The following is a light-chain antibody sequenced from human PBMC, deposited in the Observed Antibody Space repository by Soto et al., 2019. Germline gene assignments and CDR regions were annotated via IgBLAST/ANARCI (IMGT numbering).Light chain of an antibody. CDR2: AAS. CDR1: QSIGTY. J-gene: IGKJ1*01. CDR3: QQTYTTPRT. Sequence: GDRVTITCRASQSIGTYLHWYQQKPGKAPKLLIYAASTLQSGVPSRFSGSGSGTEFTLTITSLQPEDFAIYYCQQTYTTPRTFGQGTKVDIK. V-gene: IGKV1-39*01.